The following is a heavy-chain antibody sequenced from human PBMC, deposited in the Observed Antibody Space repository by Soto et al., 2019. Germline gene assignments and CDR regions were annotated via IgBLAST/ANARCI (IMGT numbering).Heavy chain of an antibody. CDR3: ARVATSSYYYGMDV. Sequence: VASVKVSCKASGYTFTGYYMHWVRQAPGQGLEWMGWINPNSGGANYAQKFQGWVTMTRDTSISTAYMELSRLRSDDTAVYYCARVATSSYYYGMDVWGQGTTVTVSS. CDR1: GYTFTGYY. D-gene: IGHD2-2*01. J-gene: IGHJ6*02. V-gene: IGHV1-2*04. CDR2: INPNSGGA.